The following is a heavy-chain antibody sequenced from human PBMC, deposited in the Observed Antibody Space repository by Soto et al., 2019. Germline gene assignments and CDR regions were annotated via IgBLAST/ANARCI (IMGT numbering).Heavy chain of an antibody. V-gene: IGHV3-33*01. CDR1: AFTFSRPG. CDR2: IWSDGSNQ. Sequence: ESGGGVVQPGGSLRLSCAASAFTFSRPGMHWVRQAPGKGLQWVGVIWSDGSNQRYAESVKGRFTISRDNSKNTLYLQMNSLRAEDTAVYYCARERTFGENNHNYMDVWGTGITVTVSS. D-gene: IGHD3-10*01. J-gene: IGHJ6*03. CDR3: ARERTFGENNHNYMDV.